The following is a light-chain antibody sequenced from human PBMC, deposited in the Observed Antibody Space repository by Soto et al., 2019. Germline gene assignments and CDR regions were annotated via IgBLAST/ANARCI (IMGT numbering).Light chain of an antibody. V-gene: IGKV3-11*01. CDR3: QQRTNWLT. CDR2: DAS. Sequence: EIFIAHSPATLSFSPWSRSTLSCRASQSVGSDLVWYRQKPGQAPRLLIYDASNRATGIPARFSGSGSGTDFTLTISSLEPEDFAVYYCQQRTNWLTFGGGTKVDIK. J-gene: IGKJ4*01. CDR1: QSVGSD.